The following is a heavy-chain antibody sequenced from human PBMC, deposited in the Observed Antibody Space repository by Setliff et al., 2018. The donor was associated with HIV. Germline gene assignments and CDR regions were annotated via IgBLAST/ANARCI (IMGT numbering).Heavy chain of an antibody. CDR1: GGSFGDQF. CDR3: ATFFVSTATTQDY. CDR2: IHHGGGT. J-gene: IGHJ4*02. Sequence: SETLSLTCAVYGGSFGDQFWNWIRQSPGKGLEWIGEIHHGGGTKYNPSLKSRVTVSLDMSKNQFSLKLKSLTAADTGVYYCATFFVSTATTQDYWGQGTLVTVSS. D-gene: IGHD4-17*01. V-gene: IGHV4-34*01.